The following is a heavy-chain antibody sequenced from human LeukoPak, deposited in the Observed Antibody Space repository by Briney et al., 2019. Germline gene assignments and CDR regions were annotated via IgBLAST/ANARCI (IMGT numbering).Heavy chain of an antibody. D-gene: IGHD1-26*01. V-gene: IGHV3-74*01. CDR2: ITGDESST. CDR1: GFTFSNYY. J-gene: IGHJ4*02. Sequence: PGGSLRLSCAASGFTFSNYYMHWVRQAPGKGLVWVSRITGDESSTTCADSVKGRFTISRDNAKNTLYLQMNSLRAEDTAVYYCARDLREADIFEYWGQGIVVTVSS. CDR3: ARDLREADIFEY.